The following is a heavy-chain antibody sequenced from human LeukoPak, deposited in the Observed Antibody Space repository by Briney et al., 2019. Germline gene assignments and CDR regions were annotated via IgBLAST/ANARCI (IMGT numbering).Heavy chain of an antibody. V-gene: IGHV4-4*07. CDR1: GASITRYY. CDR2: LYTNGTV. J-gene: IGHJ2*01. Sequence: PSETLSLTCSVSGASITRYYWTWIRQPVGKGLEWFGRLYTNGTVNYNPSLRSRVTVSRDTSRNQFSLKLTSVTAADTAVYYCARLLGSSGYAGDWYFDLWGPGALVTVSS. CDR3: ARLLGSSGYAGDWYFDL. D-gene: IGHD3-22*01.